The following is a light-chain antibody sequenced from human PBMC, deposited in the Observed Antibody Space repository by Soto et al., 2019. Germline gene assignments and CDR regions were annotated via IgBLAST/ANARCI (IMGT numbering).Light chain of an antibody. CDR3: QQYGDWPLT. Sequence: EIVVTQSPATLSVSPGERATLSCRASQSVGNNFAWYQQKPGQAPRLLIFATSTSATGAPARFSGSGSGTEFTLTISSLQSEDFAVYYCQQYGDWPLTFGGGAKVEIE. V-gene: IGKV3-15*01. CDR1: QSVGNN. J-gene: IGKJ4*01. CDR2: ATS.